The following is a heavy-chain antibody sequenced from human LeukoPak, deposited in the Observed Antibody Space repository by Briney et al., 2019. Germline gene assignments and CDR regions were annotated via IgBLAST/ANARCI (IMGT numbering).Heavy chain of an antibody. CDR2: INPNSGGT. CDR3: ARDPGRDYYGSGSYFNYMDV. V-gene: IGHV1-2*02. CDR1: GYTFTGYY. D-gene: IGHD3-10*01. Sequence: GASVKVSCKASGYTFTGYYMHWVRQAPGQGLEWMGWINPNSGGTNYAQKFQGRVTMTRDTSISTAYMELSRLRSDDTAVYYCARDPGRDYYGSGSYFNYMDVWGKGTTVTISS. J-gene: IGHJ6*03.